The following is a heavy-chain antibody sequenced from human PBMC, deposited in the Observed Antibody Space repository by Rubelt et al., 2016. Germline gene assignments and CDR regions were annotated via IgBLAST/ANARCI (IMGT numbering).Heavy chain of an antibody. V-gene: IGHV3-30*03. CDR1: GFTFSSYW. CDR2: ISFDGISK. J-gene: IGHJ4*02. Sequence: QAQLVESGGGLVQPGGSLRLSCAASGFTFSSYWMHWVRQAPGKGLEWVAVISFDGISKYYADSVKGRFTGSRENSRNTLWLQMSSLRDDDTAVYYCGRDDYWGQGTLVTVSS. CDR3: GRDDY.